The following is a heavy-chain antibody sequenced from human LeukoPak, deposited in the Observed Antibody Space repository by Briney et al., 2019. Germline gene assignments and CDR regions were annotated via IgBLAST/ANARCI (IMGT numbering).Heavy chain of an antibody. V-gene: IGHV3-23*01. CDR2: IIGSSGTT. Sequence: GGSLRLSCVASGFSFNNYAMNWVRQAPGKGLEWVSLIIGSSGTTFYADSVTGRFTISRDKSKSTLYLQMNSLRAEDTAVYYCAKGAYDYIEIAYFDYWGQGSLVTVSS. CDR3: AKGAYDYIEIAYFDY. J-gene: IGHJ4*02. D-gene: IGHD5-12*01. CDR1: GFSFNNYA.